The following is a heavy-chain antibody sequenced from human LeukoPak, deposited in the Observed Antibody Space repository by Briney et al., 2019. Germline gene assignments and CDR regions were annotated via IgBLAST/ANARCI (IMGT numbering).Heavy chain of an antibody. CDR3: AKDYFGWELPPFDY. Sequence: PGGSLRLSCAASGFSFSTYAMSWVHQAPGKGLEWVSAINKGGDSTYYADSVKGRFTISRDNSKNTLYLQMNSLRAEDTAVYYCAKDYFGWELPPFDYWGQGTLVTVSS. D-gene: IGHD1-26*01. CDR2: INKGGDST. J-gene: IGHJ4*02. V-gene: IGHV3-23*01. CDR1: GFSFSTYA.